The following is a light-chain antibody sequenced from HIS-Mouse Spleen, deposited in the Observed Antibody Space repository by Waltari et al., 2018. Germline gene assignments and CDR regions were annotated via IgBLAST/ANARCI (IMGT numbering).Light chain of an antibody. J-gene: IGKJ4*01. CDR1: QSVSSY. Sequence: EIVLTQSPATLSLSPGERATLSCRASQSVSSYLAWYQQKPGQAPRHLIYSASNRATGIPARFSGSGSGTDFTLTISSLEPEDFAVYYCQQRSNWPLTFGGGTKVEIK. CDR3: QQRSNWPLT. V-gene: IGKV3-11*01. CDR2: SAS.